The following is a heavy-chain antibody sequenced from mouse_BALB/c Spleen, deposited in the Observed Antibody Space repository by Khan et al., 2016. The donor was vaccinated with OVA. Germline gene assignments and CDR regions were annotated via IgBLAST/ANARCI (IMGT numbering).Heavy chain of an antibody. CDR3: ARQPYYHYYVMDY. CDR2: IWSDGST. D-gene: IGHD2-10*01. Sequence: QIQLVQSGPGLVAPSQSLSITCTISGFSLTNSGVHWVRQPPGKGLEWLVVIWSDGSTTYNSTLKSRLSISKDNSKSQVFLKMNSLQTDDTAMYYCARQPYYHYYVMDYWGQGTSVTVSS. CDR1: GFSLTNSG. J-gene: IGHJ4*01. V-gene: IGHV2-6-1*01.